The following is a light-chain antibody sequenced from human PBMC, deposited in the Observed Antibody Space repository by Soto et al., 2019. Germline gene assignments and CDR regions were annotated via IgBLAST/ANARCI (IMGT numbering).Light chain of an antibody. CDR3: QQYNVYPT. J-gene: IGKJ4*02. CDR2: DAS. CDR1: QTISSW. Sequence: DIQMSQTPSNLSGSVGDRVTITCRASQTISSWLAWYQQKPGKAPKLLIYDASSLESGVPSRFSGSGSGTELTLPISSLRPDDFATNYFQQYNVYPTFAGGTKVDIK. V-gene: IGKV1-5*01.